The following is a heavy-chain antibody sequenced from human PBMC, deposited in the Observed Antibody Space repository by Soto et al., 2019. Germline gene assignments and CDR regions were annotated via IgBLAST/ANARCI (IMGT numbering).Heavy chain of an antibody. CDR3: AREDGIVGTTSAFDY. V-gene: IGHV3-21*02. D-gene: IGHD1-26*01. CDR1: GFTFSTYV. CDR2: INGRSNYI. J-gene: IGHJ4*02. Sequence: EVQLVESGGGLVKPGGSLRLSCAASGFTFSTYVMNWVRQTPGKGLEWVSSINGRSNYIYYADSVKGRFTISRDNAKNSLYLQMNSLRAEDTAVYYCAREDGIVGTTSAFDYCGQGTLVTVSS.